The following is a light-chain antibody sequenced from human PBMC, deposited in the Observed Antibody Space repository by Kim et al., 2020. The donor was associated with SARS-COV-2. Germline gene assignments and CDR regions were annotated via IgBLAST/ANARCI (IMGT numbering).Light chain of an antibody. CDR3: QRADSFPLG. Sequence: ASAGDRVPITCRASQDISRWLAWYQQKPGKAPKLLISAASSLQSGVPSRFSGSGSGTDFPLTISSLQPEDFASYYCQRADSFPLGFGGGTKLEI. J-gene: IGKJ4*01. V-gene: IGKV1-12*01. CDR2: AAS. CDR1: QDISRW.